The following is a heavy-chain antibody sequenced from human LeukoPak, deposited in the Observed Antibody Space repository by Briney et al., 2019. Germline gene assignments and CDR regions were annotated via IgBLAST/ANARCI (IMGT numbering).Heavy chain of an antibody. V-gene: IGHV3-74*01. J-gene: IGHJ4*02. CDR3: ARDGRDGYSPFDY. D-gene: IGHD5-24*01. CDR2: IDSDESST. Sequence: PAGSRRLSCAPSAFTFSSYWMHWVRQAPGKGRVWVASIDSDESSTSYADSVKGRFTISRDNAKNSLYLKMNSLRAEDTALYYCARDGRDGYSPFDYWGQGTLVTVSS. CDR1: AFTFSSYW.